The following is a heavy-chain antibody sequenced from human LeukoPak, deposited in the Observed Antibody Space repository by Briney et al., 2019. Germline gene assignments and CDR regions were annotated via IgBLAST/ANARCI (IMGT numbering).Heavy chain of an antibody. Sequence: GGSLRLSCTASGFTFSSYGMHWVRQAPGKGLEWVAVISYDGSNKYYADSVKGRFTISRDNSKNTLYPQMNSLRAEDTAVYYCAKDLSKATYYDFWSGYRPLYGMDVWGQGTTVTVSS. CDR3: AKDLSKATYYDFWSGYRPLYGMDV. CDR1: GFTFSSYG. CDR2: ISYDGSNK. J-gene: IGHJ6*02. D-gene: IGHD3-3*01. V-gene: IGHV3-30*18.